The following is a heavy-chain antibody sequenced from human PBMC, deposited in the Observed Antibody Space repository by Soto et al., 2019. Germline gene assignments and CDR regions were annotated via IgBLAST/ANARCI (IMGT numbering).Heavy chain of an antibody. CDR2: INTKPGGT. J-gene: IGHJ5*02. Sequence: QVHLVQSGAEVKKPGASVKVSCKASGYSFTDYYMHWVRQAPGQGLEWMGWINTKPGGTNYAQRVQGRVTMTGDTSINTAYMELSRLRSDDTAVYYCARVGLTGWFDPWGQGTVVTVSS. CDR3: ARVGLTGWFDP. CDR1: GYSFTDYY. V-gene: IGHV1-2*02.